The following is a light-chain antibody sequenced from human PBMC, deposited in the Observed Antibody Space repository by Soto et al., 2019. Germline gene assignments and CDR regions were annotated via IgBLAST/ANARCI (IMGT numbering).Light chain of an antibody. V-gene: IGKV3-15*01. Sequence: EIVLTQSPGTLSLYQGERATLSCRASQSVSYYLAWYQQKPGQAPRLLIYGASTRATGIPARFSGSGSGTEFTLTISSLQSEDFAVYYCQQYNNWPPSITFGQGRRLEIK. J-gene: IGKJ5*01. CDR1: QSVSYY. CDR2: GAS. CDR3: QQYNNWPPSIT.